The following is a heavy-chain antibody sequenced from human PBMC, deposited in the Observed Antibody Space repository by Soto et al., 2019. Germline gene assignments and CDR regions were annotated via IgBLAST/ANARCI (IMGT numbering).Heavy chain of an antibody. J-gene: IGHJ4*02. D-gene: IGHD3-10*02. CDR2: IWYDGSNK. CDR3: AREGEMATILGEYYFDY. V-gene: IGHV3-33*01. Sequence: QVQLVESGGGVVQPGRSLRLSCAASGFTFSSYGMHWVRQAPGKGLEWVAVIWYDGSNKYYADSVKGRFTISRDNSKNXXYLQMNSLRAEDTAVYYCAREGEMATILGEYYFDYWGQGTLVTVSS. CDR1: GFTFSSYG.